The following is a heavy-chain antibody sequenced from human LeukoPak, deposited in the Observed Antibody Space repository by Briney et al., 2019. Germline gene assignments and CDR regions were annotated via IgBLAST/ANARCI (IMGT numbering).Heavy chain of an antibody. Sequence: SETLSLTCTVSLDSTTSNFWSWVRQPPGKGLEWIGEIHRSGSPNYNPSLQSRVTISVDRSRNQIVLELSSVTAADTAVYYCAREILGGFNPGAYWGQGTLVTVSS. D-gene: IGHD1-14*01. J-gene: IGHJ4*02. CDR2: IHRSGSP. CDR3: AREILGGFNPGAY. CDR1: LDSTTSNF. V-gene: IGHV4-4*02.